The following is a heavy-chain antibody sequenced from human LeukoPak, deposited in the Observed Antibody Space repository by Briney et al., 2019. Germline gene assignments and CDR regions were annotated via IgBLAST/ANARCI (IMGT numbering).Heavy chain of an antibody. Sequence: SGPTLVNPTQTLTLTCTFSGFSLSTSGVGVGWIRQPPGKALEWLALIYWDDDKRYSPSLKSRLTITKDTSKNQVVLTMTNMDPVDTATYYCALSPDYGDYVSGWTLIKEHGDAFDIWGQGTMVTVSS. D-gene: IGHD4-17*01. CDR1: GFSLSTSGVG. V-gene: IGHV2-5*02. CDR2: IYWDDDK. CDR3: ALSPDYGDYVSGWTLIKEHGDAFDI. J-gene: IGHJ3*02.